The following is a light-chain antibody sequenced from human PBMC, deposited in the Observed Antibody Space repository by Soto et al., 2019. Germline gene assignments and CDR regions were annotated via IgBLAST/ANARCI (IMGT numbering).Light chain of an antibody. CDR2: DAS. CDR1: QSIRSW. CDR3: QHYNAFPWP. J-gene: IGKJ1*01. V-gene: IGKV1-5*01. Sequence: DLQMTQSPSTLSASVGDRVTITCRASQSIRSWLAWYQQKPGKAPKLLIYDASSLQSGVPSRFSGRGSGTEFTLTISSLQPDDFATYYCQHYNAFPWPFGQGTKVDIK.